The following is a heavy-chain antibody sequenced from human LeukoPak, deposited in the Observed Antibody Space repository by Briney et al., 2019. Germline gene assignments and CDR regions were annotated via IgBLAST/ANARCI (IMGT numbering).Heavy chain of an antibody. CDR3: AKERRWLQLVRYFDY. V-gene: IGHV3-53*01. CDR1: GFTVSSNY. Sequence: PGGSLRLSCAASGFTVSSNYMSWVRQAPGKGLEWVSEIYSDGSTYYAASVKGRFSISRDNSKNTLYLQMNSLRAEDTAVYYCAKERRWLQLVRYFDYWGQGTLVTVSS. D-gene: IGHD5-24*01. CDR2: IYSDGST. J-gene: IGHJ4*02.